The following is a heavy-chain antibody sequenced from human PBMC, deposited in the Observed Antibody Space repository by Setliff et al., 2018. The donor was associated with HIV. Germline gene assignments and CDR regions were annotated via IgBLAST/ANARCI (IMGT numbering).Heavy chain of an antibody. Sequence: GASVKVSCKASGGMFSNYAINWVRQAPGQGLEWMGWISAYHHKTNYAQKLQGRVTMTTDTSTSTAYMELSGLKSDDTAVYYCARVLHSPGPFDYWGQGSLVTVSS. J-gene: IGHJ4*02. CDR3: ARVLHSPGPFDY. CDR1: GGMFSNYA. D-gene: IGHD1-26*01. CDR2: ISAYHHKT. V-gene: IGHV1-18*04.